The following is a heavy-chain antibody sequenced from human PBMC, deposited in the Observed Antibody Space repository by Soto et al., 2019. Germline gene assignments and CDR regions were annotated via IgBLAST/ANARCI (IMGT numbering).Heavy chain of an antibody. CDR2: ISSSSSTI. D-gene: IGHD6-13*01. CDR3: ARHPERIAQIGWFDP. V-gene: IGHV3-48*01. Sequence: PGGSLRLSCAASGFTFSSYSMNWVRQAPGKGLEWVSYISSSSSTIYYADSVKGRFTISRDNAKNSLYLQMNSLRAEDTAVYYCARHPERIAQIGWFDPWGKGTMVNVSS. CDR1: GFTFSSYS. J-gene: IGHJ5*02.